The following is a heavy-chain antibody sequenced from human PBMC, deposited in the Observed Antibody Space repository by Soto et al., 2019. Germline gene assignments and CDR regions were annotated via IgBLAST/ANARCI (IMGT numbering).Heavy chain of an antibody. CDR3: ATPHPLRYFDWLPVYFDY. V-gene: IGHV1-24*01. CDR1: GYTLTELS. CDR2: FDPEDGET. D-gene: IGHD3-9*01. Sequence: ASVKVSCKVSGYTLTELSMHWVRQAPGKGLEWMGGFDPEDGETIYAQKFQGRVTMTEDTSTDTAYMELSSLRSEDTAVYYCATPHPLRYFDWLPVYFDYWGQGTLVTVSS. J-gene: IGHJ4*02.